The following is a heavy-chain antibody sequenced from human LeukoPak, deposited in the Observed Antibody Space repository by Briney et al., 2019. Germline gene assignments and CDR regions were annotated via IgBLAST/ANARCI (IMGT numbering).Heavy chain of an antibody. CDR1: GYTFTDYY. CDR2: VDPEDGET. CDR3: ATGGIAVAQWDAFDI. J-gene: IGHJ3*02. D-gene: IGHD6-19*01. Sequence: ASVKVSCKXSGYTFTDYYMHWVQQAPGKGLEWMGLVDPEDGETIYAEKFQGRVTITADTSTDTAYMELSSLRSEDTAVYYCATGGIAVAQWDAFDIWGHGTMVTVSS. V-gene: IGHV1-69-2*01.